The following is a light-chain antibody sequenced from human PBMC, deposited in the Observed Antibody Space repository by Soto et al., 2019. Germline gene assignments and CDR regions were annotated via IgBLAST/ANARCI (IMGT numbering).Light chain of an antibody. J-gene: IGKJ5*01. CDR3: QQLSRYPLT. CDR1: QSVLTTDSNNKNY. CDR2: GAS. V-gene: IGKV4-1*01. Sequence: DIVMTQSPDSLAVSLGERATITCWSSQSVLTTDSNNKNYLAWYQQKPGQAPRLLIYGASTRATGIPARFSGSGSETEFSLTIRALQPEDFATYYCQQLSRYPLTFGGGTRLEIK.